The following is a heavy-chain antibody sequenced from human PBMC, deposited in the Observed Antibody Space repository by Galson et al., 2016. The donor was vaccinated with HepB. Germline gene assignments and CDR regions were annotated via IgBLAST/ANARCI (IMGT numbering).Heavy chain of an antibody. V-gene: IGHV3-33*01. CDR2: XXYDGSXX. CDR3: XXPKXXDYVSVXAFDN. Sequence: SLXXXCAASGXXFSXXXMHXXXQAXXKGLXXVALXXYDGSXXYYAXXVKGRFTISRXXSKKTLYLQMNTLRAEDTAVYYXXXPKXXDYVSVXAFDNWGXXTL. D-gene: IGHD3-16*01. J-gene: IGHJ4*01. CDR1: GXXFSXXX.